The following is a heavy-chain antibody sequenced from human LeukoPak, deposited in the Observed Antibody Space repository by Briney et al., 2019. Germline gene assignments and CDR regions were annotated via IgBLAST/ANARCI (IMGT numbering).Heavy chain of an antibody. Sequence: PGGSLRLSCAASGFSFSTYWMNWVRQPPGKGLEWVANIMRDGSEKYYVDSVKGRFTISRDNAKNSLYLQMNSLRAEDTAVYYCARDPSRGHSYGYADYCGQGSLVTVSS. D-gene: IGHD5-18*01. V-gene: IGHV3-7*01. CDR3: ARDPSRGHSYGYADY. CDR2: IMRDGSEK. CDR1: GFSFSTYW. J-gene: IGHJ4*02.